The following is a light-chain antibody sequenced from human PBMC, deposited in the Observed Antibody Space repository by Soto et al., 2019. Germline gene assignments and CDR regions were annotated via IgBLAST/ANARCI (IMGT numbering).Light chain of an antibody. V-gene: IGKV3-15*01. CDR3: QQYNTWPQIT. Sequence: SPATLSVCPGERATLSCRASQSVSSNLAWYQQKPGQAPRLLIFGASTRATGIPARFSGSGSGTEFTLTISSLQSEDFAVYYCQQYNTWPQITFGPGTRLEIK. J-gene: IGKJ5*01. CDR1: QSVSSN. CDR2: GAS.